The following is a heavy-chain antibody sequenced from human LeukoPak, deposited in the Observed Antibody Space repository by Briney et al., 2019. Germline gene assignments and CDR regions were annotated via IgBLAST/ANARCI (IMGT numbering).Heavy chain of an antibody. V-gene: IGHV1-18*01. CDR3: ARGLYYGSGSYNWVGAFDI. Sequence: RWASVKVSCKASGYTFTSYGISWVRQAPGQGLEWMGWISAYNGNTNYAQKLQGRVTMTTDTSTSTAYMELRSLRSDDTAVYYCARGLYYGSGSYNWVGAFDIWGQGTMVTVSS. D-gene: IGHD3-10*01. J-gene: IGHJ3*02. CDR1: GYTFTSYG. CDR2: ISAYNGNT.